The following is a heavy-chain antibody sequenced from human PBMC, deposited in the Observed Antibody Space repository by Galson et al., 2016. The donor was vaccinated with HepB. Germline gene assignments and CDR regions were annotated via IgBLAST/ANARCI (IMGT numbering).Heavy chain of an antibody. CDR2: IRGDDGGT. V-gene: IGHV3-23*01. Sequence: SLRLSCAASGFSFSSNAFTWVRQAPGKGLEWVSAIRGDDGGTIYADSVKGRFTVSRDNSRNTLYLQMNSPRAEDTAVYYCAKDRPGSGWFFEYWGQGTLVTVSS. D-gene: IGHD6-19*01. CDR3: AKDRPGSGWFFEY. CDR1: GFSFSSNA. J-gene: IGHJ4*02.